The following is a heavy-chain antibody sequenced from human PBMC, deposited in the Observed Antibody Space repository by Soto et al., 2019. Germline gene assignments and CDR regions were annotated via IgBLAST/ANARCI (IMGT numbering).Heavy chain of an antibody. CDR1: GFTFDDYA. V-gene: IGHV3-9*01. CDR2: ISWNSGSI. CDR3: ARVRMGYYFDY. Sequence: PGGSLRLSCAASGFTFDDYAMHWVRQAPGKGLEWVSGISWNSGSIGYADSVKGRFTISRDNAKNSLYLQMNSLRAEDTAVYYCARVRMGYYFDYWGPGTLVTVSS. D-gene: IGHD2-8*01. J-gene: IGHJ4*01.